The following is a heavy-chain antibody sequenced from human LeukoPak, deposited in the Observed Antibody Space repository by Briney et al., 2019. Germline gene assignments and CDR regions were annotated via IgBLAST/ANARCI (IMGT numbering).Heavy chain of an antibody. V-gene: IGHV4-31*03. CDR1: GGSISSGGYY. CDR3: ARGGRRSDAFDI. CDR2: IYYSGST. J-gene: IGHJ3*02. Sequence: KPSQTLSLTCTVSGGSISSGGYYWSWIRQHPGKGLEWIGYIYYSGSTNYNPSLKSRVTISVDTSKNQFSLKLSSVTAADTAVYYCARGGRRSDAFDIWGQGTMVTVSS.